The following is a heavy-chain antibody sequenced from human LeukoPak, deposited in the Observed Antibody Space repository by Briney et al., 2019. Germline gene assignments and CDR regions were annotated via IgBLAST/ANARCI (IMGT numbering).Heavy chain of an antibody. CDR3: ARDWFYYDSSGYYPDY. Sequence: PGGSLRLSCAASGFTFSNYALIWVRQAPERGLQWVSAITGSGAGTYYEDSVKGRFTISRDNAKNTLYLQMNSLRAEDTAVYYCARDWFYYDSSGYYPDYWGQGTLVTVSS. J-gene: IGHJ4*02. CDR2: ITGSGAGT. CDR1: GFTFSNYA. D-gene: IGHD3-22*01. V-gene: IGHV3-23*01.